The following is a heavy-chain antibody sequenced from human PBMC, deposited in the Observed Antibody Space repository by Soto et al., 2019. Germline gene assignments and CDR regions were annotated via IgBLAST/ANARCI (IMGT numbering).Heavy chain of an antibody. CDR1: GYTFTSYG. CDR3: ATGTTVVTYYYYYGMDV. V-gene: IGHV1-18*01. J-gene: IGHJ6*02. Sequence: GASVKVSCKASGYTFTSYGISWERQAPGQGLEWMGWISAYNGNTNYAQKLQGRVTMTTDTSTSTACMELRSLRSDDTAVYYCATGTTVVTYYYYYGMDVWGQGTTVTVSS. CDR2: ISAYNGNT. D-gene: IGHD4-17*01.